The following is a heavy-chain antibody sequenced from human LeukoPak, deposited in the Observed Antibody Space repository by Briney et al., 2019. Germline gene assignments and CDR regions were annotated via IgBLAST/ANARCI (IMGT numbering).Heavy chain of an antibody. Sequence: GGSLRLSCAASGFTFSDYYMSWIRQAPGKGLEWVSYISSSGSTIYYADSVKGRFTISRDNAKNSLYLQMNSLRAEDTALYYCAKDRGYSSSWSPYFDYWGQGTLVTVSS. CDR1: GFTFSDYY. V-gene: IGHV3-11*01. CDR3: AKDRGYSSSWSPYFDY. D-gene: IGHD6-13*01. J-gene: IGHJ4*02. CDR2: ISSSGSTI.